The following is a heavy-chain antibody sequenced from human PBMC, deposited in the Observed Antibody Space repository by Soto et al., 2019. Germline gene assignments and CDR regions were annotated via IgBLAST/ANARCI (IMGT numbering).Heavy chain of an antibody. CDR1: GFTFSSYG. D-gene: IGHD3-10*01. Sequence: QVQLVESGGGVVQPGRSLRLSCAASGFTFSSYGMHWVRQAPGKGLEWVAVISYDGSNKYYADSVKGRFTISRDNSKNTLYMQMNSVRAEDTGVYYCSTGQEFGAFDIWGQGTMVTVSS. CDR3: STGQEFGAFDI. J-gene: IGHJ3*02. V-gene: IGHV3-30*03. CDR2: ISYDGSNK.